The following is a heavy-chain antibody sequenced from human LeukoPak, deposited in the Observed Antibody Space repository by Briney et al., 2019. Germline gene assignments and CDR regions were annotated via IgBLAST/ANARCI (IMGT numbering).Heavy chain of an antibody. V-gene: IGHV3-23*01. D-gene: IGHD3-3*01. CDR1: GFTSSSYA. J-gene: IGHJ4*02. CDR2: ISGSGGST. CDR3: ARPPFWSGSSYYFDY. Sequence: GGSLRLSCAASGFTSSSYAMSWVRQAPGKGLEWGSVISGSGGSTYYADSVKGRSTISRDNSKNTLYLQMNSLRAEDTAVYYCARPPFWSGSSYYFDYWGQGTLVTVSS.